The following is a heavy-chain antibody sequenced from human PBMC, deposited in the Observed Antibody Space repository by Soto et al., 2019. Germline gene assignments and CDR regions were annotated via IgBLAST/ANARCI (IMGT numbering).Heavy chain of an antibody. J-gene: IGHJ4*02. CDR1: GFTFSSYG. Sequence: LRLSCAASGFTFSSYGMHWVRQAPGKGLEWVAVISYDGSNKYYADSVKGRFTISRDNSKNTLYLQMNSLRAEDTAVYYCAKEGPVGNYGLDYWGQGNLVTVYS. V-gene: IGHV3-30*18. CDR2: ISYDGSNK. CDR3: AKEGPVGNYGLDY. D-gene: IGHD3-10*01.